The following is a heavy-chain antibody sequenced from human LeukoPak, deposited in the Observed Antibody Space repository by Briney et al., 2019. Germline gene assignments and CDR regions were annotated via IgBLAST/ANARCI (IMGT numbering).Heavy chain of an antibody. J-gene: IGHJ4*02. Sequence: SETLSLTCTVSGGSISSYYWSWIRQPAGKGLEWIGRIYSSGSTNYNPSLKSRVTISVDTSKNQFSLKLSSVTAADTAVYYCARTGYCTNGVCEEANYWGQGTLVTVSS. CDR3: ARTGYCTNGVCEEANY. CDR2: IYSSGST. V-gene: IGHV4-4*07. D-gene: IGHD2-8*01. CDR1: GGSISSYY.